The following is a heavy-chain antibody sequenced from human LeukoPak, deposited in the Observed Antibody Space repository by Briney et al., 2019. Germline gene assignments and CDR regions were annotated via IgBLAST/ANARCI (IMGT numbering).Heavy chain of an antibody. CDR3: VRRAGAYSHPYDY. Sequence: GGALRLSCTVSGFTFSSHWMSWVRQAQGEGLGWVANINPDGNDKKHVNSVNGRFTISRDNAKNTLFLQMNSLRFEDTALYYCVRRAGAYSHPYDYWGQGTLVTVSS. D-gene: IGHD4/OR15-4a*01. V-gene: IGHV3-7*03. J-gene: IGHJ4*02. CDR2: INPDGNDK. CDR1: GFTFSSHW.